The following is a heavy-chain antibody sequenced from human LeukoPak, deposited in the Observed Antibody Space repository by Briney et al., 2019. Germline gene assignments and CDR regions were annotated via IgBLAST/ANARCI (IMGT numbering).Heavy chain of an antibody. J-gene: IGHJ3*02. CDR2: FEPEDGRI. D-gene: IGHD6-19*01. CDR3: ARQIRAGAFDI. V-gene: IGHV1-24*01. CDR1: GYTLNEMA. Sequence: ASVKVSCKVSGYTLNEMAMHWVRQAPGKGPEWMGGFEPEDGRIIYAQKFQGGVTMTEATSIDTAYMELSSLRSDDTALYYCARQIRAGAFDIWGQGTMVTVSS.